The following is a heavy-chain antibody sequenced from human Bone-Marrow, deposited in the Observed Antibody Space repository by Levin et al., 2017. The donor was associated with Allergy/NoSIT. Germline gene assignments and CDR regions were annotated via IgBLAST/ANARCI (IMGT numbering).Heavy chain of an antibody. CDR1: GFAFGNYD. D-gene: IGHD2-15*01. J-gene: IGHJ4*02. V-gene: IGHV3-23*01. Sequence: QAGGSLRLSCAASGFAFGNYDMSWVRQGPGKGLEWVSIISDSGENTDYLASVGGRFTISRDNSKNMLYLQRNRLRAEDTAIYYCANSPIFGGRNTGHHFESDYFDNWGQGTLVTVSS. CDR2: ISDSGENT. CDR3: ANSPIFGGRNTGHHFESDYFDN.